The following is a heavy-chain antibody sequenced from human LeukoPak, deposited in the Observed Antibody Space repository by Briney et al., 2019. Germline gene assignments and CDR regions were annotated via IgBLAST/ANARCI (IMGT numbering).Heavy chain of an antibody. V-gene: IGHV3-23*01. CDR3: ARETGTKPFDY. CDR2: ISGSGSGGNT. Sequence: GRSLRLSCAASGFTFSSYAMSWVHQSPGKGLEWVSAISGSGSGGNTYYADSVKGRFTISKDTSKNTLYLQMNSLRVEDTAVYYCARETGTKPFDYWGQGTLVTVSS. D-gene: IGHD1-1*01. J-gene: IGHJ4*02. CDR1: GFTFSSYA.